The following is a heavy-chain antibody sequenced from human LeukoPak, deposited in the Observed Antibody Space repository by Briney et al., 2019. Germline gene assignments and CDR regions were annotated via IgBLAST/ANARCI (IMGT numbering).Heavy chain of an antibody. D-gene: IGHD3-3*01. J-gene: IGHJ4*02. V-gene: IGHV1-69*04. CDR1: GGTFSSYA. Sequence: SVKVSCKASGGTFSSYAISWVRQAPGQGLEWMGRIIPILGIANYAQKFQGRVTITADKSTSTAYMELSSLRSEDTAVYYCARDYESVGVVITHDYWGQGTLVTVSS. CDR2: IIPILGIA. CDR3: ARDYESVGVVITHDY.